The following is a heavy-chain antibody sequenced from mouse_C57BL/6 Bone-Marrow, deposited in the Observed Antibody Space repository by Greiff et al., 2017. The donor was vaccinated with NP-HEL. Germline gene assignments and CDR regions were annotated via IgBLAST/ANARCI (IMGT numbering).Heavy chain of an antibody. CDR2: INPNNGGT. CDR3: ASGLYYDYDDGPPFAY. V-gene: IGHV1-18*01. Sequence: EVQLQESGPELVKPGASVKIPCKASGYTFTDYNMDWVKQSHGKSLEWIGDINPNNGGTIYNQKFKDKATLTADKSSSTAYMQLSSLTYEDSAVYYCASGLYYDYDDGPPFAYWGQGTLVTVSA. J-gene: IGHJ3*01. CDR1: GYTFTDYN. D-gene: IGHD2-4*01.